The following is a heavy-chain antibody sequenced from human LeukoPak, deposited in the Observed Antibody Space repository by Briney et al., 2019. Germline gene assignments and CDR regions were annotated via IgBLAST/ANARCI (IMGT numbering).Heavy chain of an antibody. V-gene: IGHV4-39*07. CDR1: GVSFSSSPYY. Sequence: SETLSLTCTVSGVSFSSSPYYWGWIRQPPGKGLEWIGSVHDSGSTYYNPSLKSRVTITLYTSKNQFSPKLTSVTAADTAVYYCAKTGSSIAARPPDYWGQGTLVTVSP. J-gene: IGHJ4*02. CDR3: AKTGSSIAARPPDY. CDR2: VHDSGST. D-gene: IGHD6-6*01.